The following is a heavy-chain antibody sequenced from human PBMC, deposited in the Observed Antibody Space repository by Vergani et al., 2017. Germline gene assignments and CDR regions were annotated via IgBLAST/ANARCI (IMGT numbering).Heavy chain of an antibody. CDR3: ASNRAAAGNSPFDY. D-gene: IGHD6-13*01. Sequence: EVQLLESGGGLIKPGGSLRLSCVVSGITFKNAWINWVRQAPGKGLEWVSSISSSSSYIYYADSVKGRFTISRDNAKNSLYLQMNSLRAEDTAVYYCASNRAAAGNSPFDYWGQGTLVTVSS. J-gene: IGHJ4*02. CDR1: GITFKNAW. CDR2: ISSSSSYI. V-gene: IGHV3-21*01.